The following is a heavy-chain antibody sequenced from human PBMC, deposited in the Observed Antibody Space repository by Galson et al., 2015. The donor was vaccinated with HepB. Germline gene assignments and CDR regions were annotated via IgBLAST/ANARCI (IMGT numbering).Heavy chain of an antibody. J-gene: IGHJ4*02. Sequence: SLRLSCAASGFTFSSNAMSWVRQAPGKGLEWVSAISGGGGTYYADSVKGRFTISRDNSKNTLYLQMNSLRAEDTAVYYCAKRGRELENWGQGTLVTVSS. CDR3: AKRGRELEN. V-gene: IGHV3-23*01. CDR1: GFTFSSNA. D-gene: IGHD1-26*01. CDR2: ISGGGGT.